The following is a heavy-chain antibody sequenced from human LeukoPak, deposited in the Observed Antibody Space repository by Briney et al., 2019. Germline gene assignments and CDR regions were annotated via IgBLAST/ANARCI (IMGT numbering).Heavy chain of an antibody. J-gene: IGHJ4*02. D-gene: IGHD6-6*01. CDR2: IWYDESNK. Sequence: GGSLRLSCAASGFTFSSYGMHWVRQAPGKGLEWVEVIWYDESNKYYADSVKGRFTISRDNSKNTLYLQMNSLRAEDTAVYYCAKDQKEAARPEYYFDYWGQGTLVTVSS. CDR1: GFTFSSYG. CDR3: AKDQKEAARPEYYFDY. V-gene: IGHV3-33*06.